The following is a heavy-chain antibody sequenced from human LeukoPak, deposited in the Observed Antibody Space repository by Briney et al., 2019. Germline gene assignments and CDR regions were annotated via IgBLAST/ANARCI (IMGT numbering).Heavy chain of an antibody. CDR1: GYTFSGSGWY. CDR3: ARDGPAQMVEFDN. J-gene: IGHJ4*02. D-gene: IGHD3-10*01. Sequence: DSVKVSCKASGYTFSGSGWYLYWLRQAPGQGLECLGWIYPNNGATSYAQKFQGRVATTRDTSLSTAYMELSRLRPDDTAVYFCARDGPAQMVEFDNWGQGTLVTVSS. V-gene: IGHV1-2*02. CDR2: IYPNNGAT.